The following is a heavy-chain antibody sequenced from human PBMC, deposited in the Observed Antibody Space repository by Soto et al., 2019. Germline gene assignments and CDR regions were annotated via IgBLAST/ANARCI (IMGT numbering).Heavy chain of an antibody. CDR1: GLTFSSYG. Sequence: GGSLRLSCAASGLTFSSYGMHWVRQAPGKGLEWVAVISYDGSNKYYADSVKGRFTISRDNSKNTLYLQMNSLRAEDTAVYYCAKESHSSSWYVNWFDPWGQGTLVTVSS. D-gene: IGHD6-13*01. CDR3: AKESHSSSWYVNWFDP. J-gene: IGHJ5*02. V-gene: IGHV3-30*18. CDR2: ISYDGSNK.